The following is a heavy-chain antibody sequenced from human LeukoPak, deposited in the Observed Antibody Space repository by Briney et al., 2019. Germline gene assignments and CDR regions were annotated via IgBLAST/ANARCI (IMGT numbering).Heavy chain of an antibody. CDR2: IRYDGSNK. Sequence: GGSLRLSCAASGFTFSSYGMHWVRQAPGKGLEWVAFIRYDGSNKYYADSVKGRFTISRDNSKNMVYLQMNSLRGDDTAVYYCAGALRGAFDIWGQGKMVAVSS. CDR1: GFTFSSYG. CDR3: AGALRGAFDI. J-gene: IGHJ3*02. V-gene: IGHV3-33*08.